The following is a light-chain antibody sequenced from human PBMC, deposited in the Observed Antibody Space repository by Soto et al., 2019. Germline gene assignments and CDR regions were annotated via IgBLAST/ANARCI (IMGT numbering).Light chain of an antibody. V-gene: IGKV3-11*01. CDR1: QSVSSY. CDR2: DAS. J-gene: IGKJ5*01. Sequence: EIVLTQSPATLSLSPGERATLSCRASQSVSSYLAWYQPKPGQAPRLLIYDASNRATGIPARFSGSGSGTDFPLTISRLEPEDFAVYYCQQRSSNWPPVTFGQGTRLEIK. CDR3: QQRSSNWPPVT.